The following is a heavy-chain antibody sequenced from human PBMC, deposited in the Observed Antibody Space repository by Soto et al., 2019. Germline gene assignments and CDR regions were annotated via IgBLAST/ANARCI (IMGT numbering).Heavy chain of an antibody. CDR2: INAYNGNT. V-gene: IGHV1-18*01. J-gene: IGHJ1*01. Sequence: VKLCCKASGNNFNIYGITWLRQAPGQGHEWMGWINAYNGNTDYAQKFQGRVTMITDTSTTTAYMDLRSLCFDDTARSYCSRAIAGGSRHTTLYNWG. CDR3: SRAIAGGSRHTTLYN. CDR1: GNNFNIYG. D-gene: IGHD6-25*01.